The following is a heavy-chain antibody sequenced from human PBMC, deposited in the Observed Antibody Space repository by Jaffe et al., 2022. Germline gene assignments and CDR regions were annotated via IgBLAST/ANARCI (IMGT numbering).Heavy chain of an antibody. CDR2: IIPIFGTA. V-gene: IGHV1-69*01. D-gene: IGHD3-10*01. Sequence: QVQLVQSGAEVKKPGSSVKVSCKASGGTFSSYAISWVRQAPGQGLEWMGGIIPIFGTANYAQKFQGRVTITADESTSTAYMELSSLRSEDTAVYYCARVPLPGYYGSGSYYDLYYYYYMDVWGKGTTVTVSS. CDR3: ARVPLPGYYGSGSYYDLYYYYYMDV. CDR1: GGTFSSYA. J-gene: IGHJ6*03.